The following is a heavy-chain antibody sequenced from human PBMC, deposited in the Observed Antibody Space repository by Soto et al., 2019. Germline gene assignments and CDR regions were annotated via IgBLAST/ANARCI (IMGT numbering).Heavy chain of an antibody. Sequence: PGGSLRLSCAASGFTFSSYAMSWVRQAPGKGLEWVSAISGSGGSTYYADSVKGRFTISRDNSKNTLYLQMNSLRAEDTAVYYCAKDRKPVPHGYNWFDPWGQGTLVTVSS. J-gene: IGHJ5*02. CDR1: GFTFSSYA. V-gene: IGHV3-23*01. CDR3: AKDRKPVPHGYNWFDP. CDR2: ISGSGGST.